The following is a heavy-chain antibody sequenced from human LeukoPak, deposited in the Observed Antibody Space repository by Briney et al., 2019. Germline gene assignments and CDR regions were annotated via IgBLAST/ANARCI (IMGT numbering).Heavy chain of an antibody. Sequence: GGSLRLSCAASGFTVSSNYRSWVRQAPGKGLEWVAVIYSGGSTYDTDSLTGRFTISIDNSKHTLYLQMNSLRAEDTAVYYCARGQSSTSCCHFDYWGEGTLVTVSS. V-gene: IGHV3-66*02. D-gene: IGHD2-2*01. CDR1: GFTVSSNY. CDR3: ARGQSSTSCCHFDY. J-gene: IGHJ4*02. CDR2: IYSGGST.